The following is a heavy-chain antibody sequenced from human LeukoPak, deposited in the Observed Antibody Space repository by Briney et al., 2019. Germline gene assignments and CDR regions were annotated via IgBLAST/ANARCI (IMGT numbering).Heavy chain of an antibody. V-gene: IGHV1-18*01. CDR2: ISGYNGNT. D-gene: IGHD6-19*01. CDR1: GYTFTSYG. J-gene: IGHJ4*02. CDR3: ARALGSGWYWDY. Sequence: ASVKVSCKASGYTFTSYGVSWVRQAPGQGLEWMGWISGYNGNTKYAQNLQGRVIMTTDTSTSTAYMELRSLRSDDTAMYYCARALGSGWYWDYWGQGTLVTVSS.